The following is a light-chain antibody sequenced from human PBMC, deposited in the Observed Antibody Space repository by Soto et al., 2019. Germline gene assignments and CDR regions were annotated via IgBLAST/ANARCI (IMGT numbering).Light chain of an antibody. CDR3: QQRSNWPPIT. CDR1: QSVSNY. Sequence: EIVLTQSPVTLSLSPGEIATTSCRASQSVSNYLAWYQQKPGQAPRLLIYDASNRATGIPARFSGSGSGTDFTLTISSLEPEDFAVYYCQQRSNWPPITFGQGTRLEIK. CDR2: DAS. J-gene: IGKJ5*01. V-gene: IGKV3-11*01.